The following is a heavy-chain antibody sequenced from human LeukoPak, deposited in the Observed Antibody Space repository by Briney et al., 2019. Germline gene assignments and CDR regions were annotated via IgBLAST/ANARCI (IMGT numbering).Heavy chain of an antibody. J-gene: IGHJ5*02. D-gene: IGHD6-13*01. CDR1: GGSISSSSYY. V-gene: IGHV4-39*07. Sequence: SETLSLTCTVSGGSISSSSYYWGWIRQPPGKGLEWIGSIYYSGSTYYNPSLKSRVTISVDTSKNQFSLKLSSVTAADTAVYYCAPIYSSSWYWFDPWGQGTLVTVSS. CDR3: APIYSSSWYWFDP. CDR2: IYYSGST.